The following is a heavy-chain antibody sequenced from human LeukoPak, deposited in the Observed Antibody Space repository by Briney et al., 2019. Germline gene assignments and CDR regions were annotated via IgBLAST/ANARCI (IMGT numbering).Heavy chain of an antibody. J-gene: IGHJ4*02. CDR1: GYTFTGYY. D-gene: IGHD5-18*01. CDR2: INPNSGGT. Sequence: ASVKVYCKASGYTFTGYYMHWVRQAPGQGLEWMGWINPNSGGTNYAQKFQGRVTMTRDTSISTAYMELSRLRSDDTAVYYCAREMDTGGNFDYWGQGTLVTVSS. CDR3: AREMDTGGNFDY. V-gene: IGHV1-2*02.